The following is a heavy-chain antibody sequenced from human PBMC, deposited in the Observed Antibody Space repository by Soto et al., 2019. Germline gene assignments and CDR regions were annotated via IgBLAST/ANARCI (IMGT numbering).Heavy chain of an antibody. Sequence: QVQLQESGPGLVKPSETLSLTCTVSGGSIGSYYWSWVRQPPGRGLEWIGYIYYSGSTNYNPSLKSRVTFSVDTSKNQFSLNLSSATAADTAVYYCARRGPIAGKTIFDYWGQGTLFTVSS. CDR3: ARRGPIAGKTIFDY. D-gene: IGHD6-13*01. J-gene: IGHJ4*02. CDR1: GGSIGSYY. CDR2: IYYSGST. V-gene: IGHV4-59*08.